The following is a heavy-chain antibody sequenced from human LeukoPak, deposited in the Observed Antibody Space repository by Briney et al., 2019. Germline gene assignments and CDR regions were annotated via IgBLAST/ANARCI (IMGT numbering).Heavy chain of an antibody. CDR2: IIPIFGTA. CDR3: ARVQSSYSSSSYDFDY. Sequence: SVKVSCKASGGTFSSYAISWVRQAPGQGLEWMGGIIPIFGTANYAQKFQGRVTIIADESTSTAYMELSSLRSEDTAVYYCARVQSSYSSSSYDFDYWGQGTLVTVSS. J-gene: IGHJ4*02. CDR1: GGTFSSYA. D-gene: IGHD6-6*01. V-gene: IGHV1-69*13.